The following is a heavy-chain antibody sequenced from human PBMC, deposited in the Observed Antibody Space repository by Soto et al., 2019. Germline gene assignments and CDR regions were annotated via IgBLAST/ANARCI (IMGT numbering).Heavy chain of an antibody. CDR3: ASLGVGDWANYYYYYGMDV. Sequence: ASVKVSCKASGYTFTSYGISWVRQAPGQGLEWMGWISAYNGNTNYAQKLQGRVTMTTDNSKNTLFLQMNSLRAEDTAVYYCASLGVGDWANYYYYYGMDVWGQGTTVTVSS. D-gene: IGHD2-21*02. V-gene: IGHV1-18*04. CDR1: GYTFTSYG. CDR2: ISAYNGNT. J-gene: IGHJ6*02.